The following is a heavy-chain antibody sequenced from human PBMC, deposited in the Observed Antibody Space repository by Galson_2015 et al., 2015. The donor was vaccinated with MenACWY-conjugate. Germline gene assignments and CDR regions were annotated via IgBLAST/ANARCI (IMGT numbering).Heavy chain of an antibody. V-gene: IGHV3-33*03. CDR1: GFTFSNYG. CDR2: IWSAGRDQ. D-gene: IGHD5-24*01. J-gene: IGHJ3*01. Sequence: SLRLSCAASGFTFSNYGMHWVRQAPGKGLEWVAVIWSAGRDQYYADSVKGRFPISSDNSKNTLHLQLNSLRAEGTAVYYSAASSQVEIPRVSSDGFDVWGQGTTVTVSS. CDR3: AASSQVEIPRVSSDGFDV.